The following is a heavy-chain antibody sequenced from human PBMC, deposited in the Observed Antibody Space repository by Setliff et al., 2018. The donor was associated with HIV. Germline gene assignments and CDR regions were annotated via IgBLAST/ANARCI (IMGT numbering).Heavy chain of an antibody. CDR2: IYTSGTT. D-gene: IGHD2-8*02. CDR3: ARLIHTGLLYFDY. V-gene: IGHV4-4*09. CDR1: GVSTSGHF. J-gene: IGHJ4*02. Sequence: SETLSLTCFVSGVSTSGHFWGWIRQPPGKGLEWIGYIYTSGTTEYNPSLDSRVTISVDTSRDQFSLNLRSVTAADTALYFCARLIHTGLLYFDYWGLGRLVTVSS.